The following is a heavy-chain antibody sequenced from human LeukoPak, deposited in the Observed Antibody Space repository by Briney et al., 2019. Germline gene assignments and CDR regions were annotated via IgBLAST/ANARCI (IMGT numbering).Heavy chain of an antibody. CDR2: GIPIFGTA. D-gene: IGHD4-17*01. V-gene: IGHV1-69*01. J-gene: IGHJ3*02. CDR1: GGTFSSYA. Sequence: GASVKVSCKGSGGTFSSYAISWVRQAPGQGLEWMGGGIPIFGTANYAQKFQGRVTITADESTSTAYMELSSLVSEDTAVDYCARDTDVDACDIWGQGTMVTASS. CDR3: ARDTDVDACDI.